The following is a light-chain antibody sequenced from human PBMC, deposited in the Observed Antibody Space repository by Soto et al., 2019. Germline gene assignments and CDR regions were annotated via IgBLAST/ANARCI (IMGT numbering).Light chain of an antibody. CDR1: QSVGSY. Sequence: EIVLTQSPATLSLSPGERATLSCRASQSVGSYLAWYHQKPGQAPRLLIYDASNRAPGIPARFSGSGSGTDFTLTISSLEPEDFAVYYCQQRSKWPITFGQGTRLEIK. V-gene: IGKV3-11*01. CDR2: DAS. CDR3: QQRSKWPIT. J-gene: IGKJ5*01.